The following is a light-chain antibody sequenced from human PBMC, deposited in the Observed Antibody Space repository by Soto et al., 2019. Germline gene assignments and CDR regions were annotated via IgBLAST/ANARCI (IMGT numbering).Light chain of an antibody. V-gene: IGLV1-44*01. Sequence: QSVLTQPPSASGTPGQKITISCSGSTSDIGSNTVNWYQQVPGTAPKLLIYANNQRPSGVPDRFSGSKSGTSASLAISGLQSEDEADYYCEAWDDSLNGPVFGTGTKVTVL. CDR3: EAWDDSLNGPV. CDR2: ANN. CDR1: TSDIGSNT. J-gene: IGLJ1*01.